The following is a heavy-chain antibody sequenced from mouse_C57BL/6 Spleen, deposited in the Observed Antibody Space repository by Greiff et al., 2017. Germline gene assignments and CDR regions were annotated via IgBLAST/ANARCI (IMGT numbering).Heavy chain of an antibody. CDR3: ARDANYSKEGFAY. CDR1: GFTFSSYA. V-gene: IGHV5-4*01. CDR2: ISDGGSYT. Sequence: EVKLMESGGGLVKPGGSLKLSCAASGFTFSSYAMSWVRQTPEKRLEWVATISDGGSYTYYPDNVKGRFTISRDNAKNNLYLQMSHLKSEDTAMYYCARDANYSKEGFAYWSQGTLVTVSA. D-gene: IGHD2-5*01. J-gene: IGHJ3*01.